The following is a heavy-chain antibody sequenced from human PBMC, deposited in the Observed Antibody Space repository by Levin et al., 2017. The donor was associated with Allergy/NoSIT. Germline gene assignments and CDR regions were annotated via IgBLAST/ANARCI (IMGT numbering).Heavy chain of an antibody. CDR2: IKSKSDGGTI. CDR1: GFTVNNAW. CDR3: TTAEAAGN. J-gene: IGHJ4*02. Sequence: GGSLRLSCAVSGFTVNNAWMNWIRQAPGKGLEWVGRIKSKSDGGTIDYAAPVKGRFTISRDDSKNTLYLQMNSLKTEDTALYYCTTAEAAGNWGQGTRVTVSS. D-gene: IGHD6-13*01. V-gene: IGHV3-15*01.